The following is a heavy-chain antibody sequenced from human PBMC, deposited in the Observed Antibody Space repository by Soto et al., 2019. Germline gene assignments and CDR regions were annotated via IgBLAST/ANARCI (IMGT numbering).Heavy chain of an antibody. J-gene: IGHJ4*02. CDR2: IKSKIDGETT. CDR1: GFTFSDAW. CDR3: NTETRGY. Sequence: EVQLVASGGGLLKPGESLRLSCAASGFTFSDAWMSWVRQAPGKGLEWVGRIKSKIDGETTDYAAPVKGRFTISRDDSKNKLYLQMNSLKTEDSAVYYCNTETRGYWGQGTLVTVSS. V-gene: IGHV3-15*01.